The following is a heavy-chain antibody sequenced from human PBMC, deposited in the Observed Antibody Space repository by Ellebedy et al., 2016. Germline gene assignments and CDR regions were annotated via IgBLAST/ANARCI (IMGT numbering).Heavy chain of an antibody. CDR2: ISYDGSNK. CDR3: ATGNDD. Sequence: GESLKISXAASGFTFSSHAMHWVRQAPGKGLEWVAVISYDGSNKYYGDSVEGRFTISRDNSKNTVYLQMNSLRAEDTAVYYCATGNDDWGQGTLVTVSS. V-gene: IGHV3-30-3*01. J-gene: IGHJ4*02. CDR1: GFTFSSHA.